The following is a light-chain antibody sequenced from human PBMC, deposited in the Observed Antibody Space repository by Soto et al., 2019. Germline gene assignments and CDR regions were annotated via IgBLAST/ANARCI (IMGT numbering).Light chain of an antibody. CDR3: QQYVSSPWA. Sequence: EIVMTQSPAPLSVSPGERATLSCRASQSIGIDLALYQQKAGQAPRLLIYGASTRATGIPDRFTGSGSGTDFTLTISRLEPEDFAVYYCQQYVSSPWAFRQGTRWIS. V-gene: IGKV3-20*01. CDR1: QSIGID. CDR2: GAS. J-gene: IGKJ1*01.